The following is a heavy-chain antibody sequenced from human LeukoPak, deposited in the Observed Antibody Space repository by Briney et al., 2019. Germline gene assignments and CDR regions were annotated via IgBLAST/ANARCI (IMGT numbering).Heavy chain of an antibody. CDR3: ARGSGSYWNAFDI. CDR1: GGSISSSSYY. V-gene: IGHV4-39*07. CDR2: IYYSGST. Sequence: SETLSLTCTVSGGSISSSSYYWGWIRQPPGKGLEWIGSIYYSGSTYYNPSLKSRVTISVDTSKNQFSLNLSSVTAADTAVYYCARGSGSYWNAFDIWGQGTMVTVSS. J-gene: IGHJ3*02. D-gene: IGHD1-26*01.